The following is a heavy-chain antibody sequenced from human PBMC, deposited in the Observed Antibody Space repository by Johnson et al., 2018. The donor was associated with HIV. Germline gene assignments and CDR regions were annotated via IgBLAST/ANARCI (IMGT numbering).Heavy chain of an antibody. CDR3: ARGAIKYSSSWLGAFDI. V-gene: IGHV3-53*01. CDR1: GFTVSSNY. CDR2: IYSGGST. J-gene: IGHJ3*02. Sequence: VQLVESGGGLIQPGGSLRLSCAASGFTVSSNYMSWVRQAPGKGLEWVSVIYSGGSTYYADSVKGRFTTSRDNSKNSLYLQMNSLRVEDTAVYYCARGAIKYSSSWLGAFDIWGQGTMVTVSS. D-gene: IGHD6-6*01.